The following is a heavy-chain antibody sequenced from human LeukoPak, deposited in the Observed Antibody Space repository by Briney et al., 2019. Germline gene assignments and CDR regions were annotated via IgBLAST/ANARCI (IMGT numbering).Heavy chain of an antibody. D-gene: IGHD3-22*01. CDR2: IYYSGST. CDR1: GGSISSGGYY. CDR3: ARGYYDSSGFDY. J-gene: IGHJ4*02. Sequence: SEALSLTCTVSGGSISSGGYYWSWIRQHPGKGLEWIGYIYYSGSTYYNPSLKSRVTISVDTSKNQFSLKLSSVTAADTAVYYCARGYYDSSGFDYWGQGTLVTVSS. V-gene: IGHV4-31*03.